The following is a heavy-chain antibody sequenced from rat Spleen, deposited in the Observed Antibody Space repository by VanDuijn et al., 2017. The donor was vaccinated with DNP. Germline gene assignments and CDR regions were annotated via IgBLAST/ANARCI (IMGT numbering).Heavy chain of an antibody. CDR3: ARHQATPYFDY. D-gene: IGHD1-10*01. CDR2: ISYDGSRT. CDR1: GFTFSDYA. Sequence: EVQLVESGGGLVQPGRSLKLSCAASGFTFSDYAMAWVRQAPKKGLEWVATISYDGSRTYYRDSVNGRFIASRDNAKSTLYLQMDSLTSEDTATYYCARHQATPYFDYWGQGVMVTVSS. J-gene: IGHJ2*01. V-gene: IGHV5-17*01.